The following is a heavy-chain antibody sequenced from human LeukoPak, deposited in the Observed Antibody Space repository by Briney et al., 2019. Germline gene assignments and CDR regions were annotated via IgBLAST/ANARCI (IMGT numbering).Heavy chain of an antibody. J-gene: IGHJ5*02. CDR3: ARKNYGSNRWFDP. CDR2: MNPNNGNT. D-gene: IGHD4/OR15-4a*01. Sequence: ASVKVPCKASRYTFTSYDINWVRQATGQGLEWMGWMNPNNGNTSYAQKFQARVTMTMNTSISTAYMELRSLRSADTAVYYCARKNYGSNRWFDPWGQGTLVTVSS. CDR1: RYTFTSYD. V-gene: IGHV1-8*01.